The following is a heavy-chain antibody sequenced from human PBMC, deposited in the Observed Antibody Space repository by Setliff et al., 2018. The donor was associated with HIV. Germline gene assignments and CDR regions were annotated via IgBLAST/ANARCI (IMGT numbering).Heavy chain of an antibody. Sequence: ASVKVSCKASGYSFARYGLSWVRQAPGQGLEWMGWISGFNGNTKYAQSFQDRVAMTTETATSTAYMEMRSLRSDDTAVYFCARVPYRSTWFSGGHDAFDIWGQGTMVTVSS. V-gene: IGHV1-18*01. D-gene: IGHD6-13*01. CDR3: ARVPYRSTWFSGGHDAFDI. CDR2: ISGFNGNT. CDR1: GYSFARYG. J-gene: IGHJ3*02.